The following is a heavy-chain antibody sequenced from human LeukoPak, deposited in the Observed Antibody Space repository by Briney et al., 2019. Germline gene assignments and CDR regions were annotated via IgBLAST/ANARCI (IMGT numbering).Heavy chain of an antibody. Sequence: ASVKVSCKASGYTFTDYYMYWVRQAPGQGLEWMGWINPKSGGTNYAQKFQGRVTMTRDTSISTAYMELSRLRSDDTAVYYCARAIAVNYGMGVWGQGTTVIVSS. D-gene: IGHD6-19*01. CDR1: GYTFTDYY. J-gene: IGHJ6*02. V-gene: IGHV1-2*02. CDR3: ARAIAVNYGMGV. CDR2: INPKSGGT.